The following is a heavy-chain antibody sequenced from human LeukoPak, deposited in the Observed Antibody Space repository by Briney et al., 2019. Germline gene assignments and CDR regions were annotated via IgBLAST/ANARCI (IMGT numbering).Heavy chain of an antibody. CDR2: INPNSGGT. CDR1: GYTFTGYY. V-gene: IGHV1-2*02. CDR3: ARGKYSGYNFYGY. J-gene: IGHJ4*02. D-gene: IGHD5-12*01. Sequence: ASVKVSCKASGYTFTGYYMHWVRQAPGQGLEWMGWINPNSGGTNYAQKFQGRVTMTRDTSISTAYMELSRLRSDDTAVYYCARGKYSGYNFYGYWGQGTLVTVSS.